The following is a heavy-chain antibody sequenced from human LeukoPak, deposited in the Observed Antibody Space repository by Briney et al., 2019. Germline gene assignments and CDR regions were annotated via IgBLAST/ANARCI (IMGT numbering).Heavy chain of an antibody. D-gene: IGHD5-24*01. CDR1: GYTFTSYG. CDR2: ISAYNGNT. J-gene: IGHJ4*02. CDR3: ARDLEGRDGYSLVY. Sequence: ASVKVSCKASGYTFTSYGISWVRQAPGQGLEWMGWISAYNGNTNYAQKLQGRVTMTTDTSTSTAYMELRSLRSDDTAVYYCARDLEGRDGYSLVYWGQGTLVTVSS. V-gene: IGHV1-18*01.